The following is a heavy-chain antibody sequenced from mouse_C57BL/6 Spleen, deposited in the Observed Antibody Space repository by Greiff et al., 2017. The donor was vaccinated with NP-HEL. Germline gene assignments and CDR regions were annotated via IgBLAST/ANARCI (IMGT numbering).Heavy chain of an antibody. V-gene: IGHV1-72*01. J-gene: IGHJ3*01. CDR1: GYTFTSYW. CDR3: ARSRGPYYDYDQAWFAY. CDR2: IDPNSGGT. Sequence: VQLQQPGAELVKPGASVKLSCKASGYTFTSYWMHWVKQRPGRGLEWIGRIDPNSGGTKYNEKFKSKATLTVDKHSSTAYMQLSGLTSEDSAVYYGARSRGPYYDYDQAWFAYWGQGTLVTVSA. D-gene: IGHD2-4*01.